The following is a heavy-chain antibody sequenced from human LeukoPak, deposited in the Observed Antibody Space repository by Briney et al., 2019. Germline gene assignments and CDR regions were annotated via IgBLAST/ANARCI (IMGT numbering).Heavy chain of an antibody. CDR3: ARDLAWFGELIFDY. CDR1: GFTFSTYG. Sequence: GRSLRLSCAASGFTFSTYGMHWVRQAPGKGLEWVAVIWYDGSNKYYADSVKGRFTISRDNSKNTLHLQMNSLRAEDTAVYYCARDLAWFGELIFDYWGQGTLVTVSS. D-gene: IGHD3-10*01. V-gene: IGHV3-33*01. CDR2: IWYDGSNK. J-gene: IGHJ4*02.